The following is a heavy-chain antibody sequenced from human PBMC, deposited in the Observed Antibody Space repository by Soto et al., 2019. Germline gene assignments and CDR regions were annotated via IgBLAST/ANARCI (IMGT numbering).Heavy chain of an antibody. Sequence: GGSLRLSCAASGFTVSSNYMSWVRQAPGKGLEWVSVIYSGGSTYYADSVKGRFTISRDNSKNTLYLQMNSLRAGDTAVYYCARDGVYDSSGYYPGDYWGQGTLVTVSS. CDR2: IYSGGST. CDR3: ARDGVYDSSGYYPGDY. D-gene: IGHD3-22*01. CDR1: GFTVSSNY. J-gene: IGHJ4*02. V-gene: IGHV3-53*01.